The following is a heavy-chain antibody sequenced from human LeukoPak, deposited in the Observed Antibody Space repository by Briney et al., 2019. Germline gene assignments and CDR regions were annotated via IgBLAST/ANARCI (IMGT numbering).Heavy chain of an antibody. Sequence: GGSLRLSCAASRFTFSNYAMHWVRQAPGKGLEHVSAISSNGGNTHYANSVKGRFTISRHNSKNTLYLQMGSLRAEDMAVYYCARLPVDAFDIWGQGTMVTVSS. V-gene: IGHV3-64*01. D-gene: IGHD1-14*01. CDR2: ISSNGGNT. CDR1: RFTFSNYA. J-gene: IGHJ3*02. CDR3: ARLPVDAFDI.